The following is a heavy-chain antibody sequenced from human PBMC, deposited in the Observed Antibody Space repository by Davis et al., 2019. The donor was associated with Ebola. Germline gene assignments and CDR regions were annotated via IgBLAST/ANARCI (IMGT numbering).Heavy chain of an antibody. CDR2: IYYSGNT. V-gene: IGHV4-39*01. D-gene: IGHD6-19*01. CDR3: ARRGSGWYVAFDY. Sequence: MPSETLSLTCTVSGGSVSSSSYYWGWIRQPPGKGLEWIGIIYYSGNTYYNPSLQSRVTISADTSKNQFSLRLSSVTAADTAVYYCARRGSGWYVAFDYWGQGTLVTVSS. CDR1: GGSVSSSSYY. J-gene: IGHJ4*02.